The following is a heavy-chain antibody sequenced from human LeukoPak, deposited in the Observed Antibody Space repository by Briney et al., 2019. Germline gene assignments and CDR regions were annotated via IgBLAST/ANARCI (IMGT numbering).Heavy chain of an antibody. J-gene: IGHJ4*02. CDR1: GYTFTSYY. CDR3: ASDPSRLYYFDY. CDR2: IIPIFGTA. Sequence: ASVKVSCKASGYTFTSYYMHWVRQAPGQGPEWMGRIIPIFGTANYAQKFQGRVTITTDESTSTAYMELSSLRSEDTAVYYCASDPSRLYYFDYWGQGTLVTVSS. D-gene: IGHD3-16*01. V-gene: IGHV1-69*05.